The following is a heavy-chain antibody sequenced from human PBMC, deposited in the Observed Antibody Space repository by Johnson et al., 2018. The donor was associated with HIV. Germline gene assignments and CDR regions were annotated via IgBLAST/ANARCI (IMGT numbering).Heavy chain of an antibody. CDR1: GFTFSNYW. J-gene: IGHJ3*02. CDR3: GRVEPIRRAIDALDI. V-gene: IGHV3-7*01. Sequence: EVQLVESGGGLVQPGGSLRLSCAASGFTFSNYWMSWVRQAPGKGLEWVANIKQDGSEKYYVDSVKGRFTISRDNAKNSLYLKLNSLRAEYTAVYYCGRVEPIRRAIDALDIWGQGTLVTVSS. CDR2: IKQDGSEK.